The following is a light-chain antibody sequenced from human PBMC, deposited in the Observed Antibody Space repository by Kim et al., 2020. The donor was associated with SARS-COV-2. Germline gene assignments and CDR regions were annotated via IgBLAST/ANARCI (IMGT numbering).Light chain of an antibody. CDR2: GAS. CDR1: QSVTYN. J-gene: IGKJ4*01. Sequence: SPGERVTLSCRASQSVTYNLAWYQHKPGQDPRVLIYGASYRDTGVPARFSGSGSGTEFTLTITSLQSEDVGTYYCQQYSDWPPLTFGGGTKVDIK. V-gene: IGKV3-15*01. CDR3: QQYSDWPPLT.